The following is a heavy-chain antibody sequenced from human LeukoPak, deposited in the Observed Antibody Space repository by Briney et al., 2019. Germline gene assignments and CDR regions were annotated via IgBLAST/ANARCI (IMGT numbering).Heavy chain of an antibody. CDR3: ASGDYYGNWFDP. Sequence: PSETLSPTCAVYGGSFSGYYWSWIRQPPGKGLEWIGEIIHSGSTNYNPSLKSRVTISVDTSKNQFSLKLSSVTAADTAVYYCASGDYYGNWFDPWGQGTLDTVSS. CDR2: IIHSGST. D-gene: IGHD3-10*01. V-gene: IGHV4-34*12. CDR1: GGSFSGYY. J-gene: IGHJ5*02.